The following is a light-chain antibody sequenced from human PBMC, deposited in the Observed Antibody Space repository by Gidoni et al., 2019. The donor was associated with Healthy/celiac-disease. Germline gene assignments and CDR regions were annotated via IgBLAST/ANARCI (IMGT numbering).Light chain of an antibody. V-gene: IGKV1-39*01. J-gene: IGKJ3*01. Sequence: DIQMTQSPSSLSASVGDRVTITCRASQSISSYLNWYQQKPGKAPKLLIYAASSLQSGVPSRCSGSGAGTDFTLTISSLQPEDFATYYCQQSYSTPFFGPGTKVDIK. CDR2: AAS. CDR3: QQSYSTPF. CDR1: QSISSY.